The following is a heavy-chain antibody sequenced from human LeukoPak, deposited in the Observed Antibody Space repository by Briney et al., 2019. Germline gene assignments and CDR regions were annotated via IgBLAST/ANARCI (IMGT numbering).Heavy chain of an antibody. CDR3: ARGVCGGNCYYKFDI. D-gene: IGHD2-15*01. CDR1: GFTFRTYW. J-gene: IGHJ3*02. V-gene: IGHV3-7*01. Sequence: PGGSLRLSCAASGFTFRTYWMSWVRQAPGKGLEWVANIKQDGNEKYYVDSVKGRFTISRDNAKNSLDPQMNSLRAEDTAVYYCARGVCGGNCYYKFDIWGQGTMVTVSS. CDR2: IKQDGNEK.